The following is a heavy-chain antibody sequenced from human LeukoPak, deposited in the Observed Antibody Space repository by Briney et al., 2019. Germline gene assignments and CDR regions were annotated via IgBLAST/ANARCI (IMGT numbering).Heavy chain of an antibody. Sequence: SETLSLTCTVSGGSISSYYWSWIRQPPGKGLEWIGYIYYSGSTNYNPSLKSRVTISVDTSKNQFSLKLSSVTPADTAVYYCARQVYSSSWSYYFEYWGQGILVTVSS. CDR1: GGSISSYY. V-gene: IGHV4-59*01. D-gene: IGHD6-13*01. J-gene: IGHJ4*02. CDR2: IYYSGST. CDR3: ARQVYSSSWSYYFEY.